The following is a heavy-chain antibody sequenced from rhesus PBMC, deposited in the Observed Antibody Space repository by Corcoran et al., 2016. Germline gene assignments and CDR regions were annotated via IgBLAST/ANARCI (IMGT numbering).Heavy chain of an antibody. Sequence: QVQLVQSGAEVKKPGSSVKVSCKASGYTFTDYYMHWVRQAPRQGLDWMGYINPYNGNTKNAQKFQGRVTMTRDTSTSTAYMELSSLRSEDTAVYYCARGYCSSTYCSLSAFDFWGQGLRVTVSS. V-gene: IGHV1S2*01. CDR3: ARGYCSSTYCSLSAFDF. D-gene: IGHD2-15*01. CDR1: GYTFTDYY. J-gene: IGHJ3*01. CDR2: INPYNGNT.